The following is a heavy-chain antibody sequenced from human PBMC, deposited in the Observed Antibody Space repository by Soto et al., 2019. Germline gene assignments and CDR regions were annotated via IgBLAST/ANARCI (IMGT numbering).Heavy chain of an antibody. D-gene: IGHD2-21*01. CDR3: ARKGEEGWFDP. CDR2: IYYSGRT. J-gene: IGHJ5*02. CDR1: GYPISSSTS. Sequence: QVQLQESGPGLVKPSDTLSLTCAVSGYPISSSTSWGWIRQPRGEGLEWIGHIYYSGRTYYNPSLKSRVTMPVDTSKNQFSLKLSSVTAVDTAVYYCARKGEEGWFDPWGQGSLVTVSS. V-gene: IGHV4-28*01.